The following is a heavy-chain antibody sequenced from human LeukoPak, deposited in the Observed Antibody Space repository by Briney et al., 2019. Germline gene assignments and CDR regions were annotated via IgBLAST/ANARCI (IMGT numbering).Heavy chain of an antibody. Sequence: GGSLRLSCAASGFTFSSYGMHWVRQAPGKGLEWVAVISYDGSNKYYADSVKGRFTISRDNAKNSLSLQVNSLRAEDTAVYYCARGIAELDYWGQGTLVTVSS. CDR3: ARGIAELDY. D-gene: IGHD6-13*01. CDR1: GFTFSSYG. V-gene: IGHV3-30*03. J-gene: IGHJ4*02. CDR2: ISYDGSNK.